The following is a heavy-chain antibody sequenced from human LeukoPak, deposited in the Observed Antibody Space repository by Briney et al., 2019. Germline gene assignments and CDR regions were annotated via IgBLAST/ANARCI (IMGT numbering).Heavy chain of an antibody. CDR2: IYYSGST. CDR1: GGSISSSSYY. V-gene: IGHV4-39*01. Sequence: SETLSLTCTVSGGSISSSSYYWGWIRQPPGKGLEWIGSIYYSGSTYYNPSLKSRVTISVDTSKNQFSLKLSSVTAADTAVYYCARNDYGDYTFDYWGQGTLVTVSS. J-gene: IGHJ4*02. D-gene: IGHD4-17*01. CDR3: ARNDYGDYTFDY.